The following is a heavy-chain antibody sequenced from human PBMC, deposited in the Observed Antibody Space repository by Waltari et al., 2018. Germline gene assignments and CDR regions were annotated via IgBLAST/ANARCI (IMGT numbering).Heavy chain of an antibody. V-gene: IGHV3-21*01. CDR2: ISSSGNYI. Sequence: EVQLVESGGGLVKPGGSLRLSCAASRFSISDYNMNWVRQAPGQGLELVSSISSSGNYIHYADSVKGRFTISRDNAKNSLYLQMNSLRAEDTAVYYCATGGWGFFFDYWGQGTLVTVSS. CDR3: ATGGWGFFFDY. D-gene: IGHD7-27*01. CDR1: RFSISDYN. J-gene: IGHJ4*02.